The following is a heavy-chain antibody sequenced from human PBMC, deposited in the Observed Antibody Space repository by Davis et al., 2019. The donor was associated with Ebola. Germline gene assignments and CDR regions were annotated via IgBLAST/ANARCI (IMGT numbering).Heavy chain of an antibody. CDR1: GYTFTSYG. CDR2: INPNSGGT. J-gene: IGHJ6*04. CDR3: ATKSVQYYGMDV. V-gene: IGHV1-2*06. Sequence: ASVKVSCKASGYTFTSYGISWVRQAPGQGLEWMGRINPNSGGTNYAQKFQGRVTITGDTSISTVYMELSRLKSDDTAVYYCATKSVQYYGMDVWGKETTVTVSS.